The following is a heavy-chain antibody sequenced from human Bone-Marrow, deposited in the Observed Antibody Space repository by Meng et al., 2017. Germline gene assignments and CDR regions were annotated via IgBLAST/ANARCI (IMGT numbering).Heavy chain of an antibody. CDR2: IIPIFGTA. J-gene: IGHJ4*02. Sequence: VQLVQSVAEVKKPGSSVKVSSKASGGTFSSYAISLVRQAPGKGLEWMGGIIPIFGTANYAQKFQGRVTITADKSTSTAYMELSSLRSEDTAVYYCARGVTTVTTYFDYWGQGTLVTVSS. V-gene: IGHV1-69*06. CDR3: ARGVTTVTTYFDY. D-gene: IGHD4-17*01. CDR1: GGTFSSYA.